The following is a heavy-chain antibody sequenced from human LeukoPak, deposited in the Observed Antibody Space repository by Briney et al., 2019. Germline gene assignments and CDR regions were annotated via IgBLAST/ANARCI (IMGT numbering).Heavy chain of an antibody. D-gene: IGHD2-2*01. J-gene: IGHJ6*03. V-gene: IGHV3-9*01. Sequence: GRSLRLSCAASGFTFDDYAMHWVRHAPGKGLEWVSGISWNSGSIGYADSVKGRFTISRDNAKNSLYLQMNSLRAEDTAVYYCARRDIVVVPAAMDYYYYYYMDVWGKGTTVTVSS. CDR2: ISWNSGSI. CDR3: ARRDIVVVPAAMDYYYYYYMDV. CDR1: GFTFDDYA.